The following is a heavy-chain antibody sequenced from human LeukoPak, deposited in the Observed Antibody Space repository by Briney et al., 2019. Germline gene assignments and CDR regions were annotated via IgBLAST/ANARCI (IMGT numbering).Heavy chain of an antibody. V-gene: IGHV3-23*01. CDR3: ARDLKTAVAGPYYFDY. J-gene: IGHJ4*02. Sequence: PGGSLRLSCAASGFNFNSHAMSWVRQAPGRGLEWVSAISGSGGNTYYADSVEGRFTISRDNSKNTLYLQMNSLRAEDTAVYYCARDLKTAVAGPYYFDYWGQGTLVTVPS. CDR1: GFNFNSHA. D-gene: IGHD6-19*01. CDR2: ISGSGGNT.